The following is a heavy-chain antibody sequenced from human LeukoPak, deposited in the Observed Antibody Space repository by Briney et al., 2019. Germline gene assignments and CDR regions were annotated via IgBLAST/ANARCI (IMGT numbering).Heavy chain of an antibody. D-gene: IGHD3-10*01. CDR3: AKDLYYFGSGSHDY. J-gene: IGHJ4*02. V-gene: IGHV3-23*01. CDR1: GFIFSSYT. Sequence: GGSLRLSCAASGFIFSSYTMSWVRQAPGKGLEWVSGISGSADITDYADSVKGRFTISRDNSKNTLYLQMNSLRAEDTAVYYCAKDLYYFGSGSHDYWGQGTLVTVSS. CDR2: ISGSADIT.